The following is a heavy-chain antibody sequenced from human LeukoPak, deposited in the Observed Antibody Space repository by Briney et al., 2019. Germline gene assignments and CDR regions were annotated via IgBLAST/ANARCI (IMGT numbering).Heavy chain of an antibody. V-gene: IGHV3-23*01. Sequence: GGSLRLSCAASGFAFSSYAMSWVRQAPGKGLEWVSAISGSGGSTYYADSVKGRFTISRDNSKNTLYLHMNSLRAEDTAVYYCAKGAAVTTSSAEYFHHWGQGTLVTVSS. J-gene: IGHJ1*01. CDR2: ISGSGGST. CDR1: GFAFSSYA. CDR3: AKGAAVTTSSAEYFHH. D-gene: IGHD4-17*01.